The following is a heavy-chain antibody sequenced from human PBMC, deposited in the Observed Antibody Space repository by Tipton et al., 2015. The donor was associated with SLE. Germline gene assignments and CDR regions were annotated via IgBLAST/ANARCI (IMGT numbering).Heavy chain of an antibody. Sequence: TLSLTCTVSGGSITNHYWNWFRQPPGQGLEWIGYIHYSGTTHDNPSLKSRVTMSVDMSKNQFSLRLTSVTAADPAVYYCARTLGAIAHTVYDAFDIWGQGKMVTVSS. CDR3: ARTLGAIAHTVYDAFDI. V-gene: IGHV4-59*11. CDR1: GGSITNHY. J-gene: IGHJ3*02. CDR2: IHYSGTT. D-gene: IGHD1-26*01.